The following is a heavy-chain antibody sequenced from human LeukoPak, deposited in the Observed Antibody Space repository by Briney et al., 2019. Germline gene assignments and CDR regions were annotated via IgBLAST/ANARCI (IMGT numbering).Heavy chain of an antibody. CDR1: GFTFSSYS. Sequence: PGGSLRLSCAASGFTFSSYSMNWVRQAPGKGLEWVSSISSSSSYIYYADSVKGRFTISRDNAKNSLYLQMNSLRAEDTAVYYCAKDKGGNSGRPTIFGVVTYGMDVWGQGTTVTVSS. CDR3: AKDKGGNSGRPTIFGVVTYGMDV. D-gene: IGHD3-3*01. CDR2: ISSSSSYI. J-gene: IGHJ6*02. V-gene: IGHV3-21*04.